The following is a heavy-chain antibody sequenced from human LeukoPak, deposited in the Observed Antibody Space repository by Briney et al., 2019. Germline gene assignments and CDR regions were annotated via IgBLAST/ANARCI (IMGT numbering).Heavy chain of an antibody. CDR3: ASADDSSGYYLRALDY. J-gene: IGHJ4*02. CDR2: FDPEDGET. CDR1: GYTLTELS. Sequence: ALVKVSCKVSGYTLTELSMHWVRQAPGKGLEWMGGFDPEDGETIYAQKFQGRVTMTEDTSTDTAYMELSSLRSEDTAVYYCASADDSSGYYLRALDYWGQGTLVTVSS. V-gene: IGHV1-24*01. D-gene: IGHD3-22*01.